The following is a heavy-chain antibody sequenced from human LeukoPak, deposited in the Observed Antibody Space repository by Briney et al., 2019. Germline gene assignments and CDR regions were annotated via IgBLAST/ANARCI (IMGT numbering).Heavy chain of an antibody. D-gene: IGHD3-22*01. J-gene: IGHJ3*01. Sequence: ETLFLTCTVSGGSISSYYWSWIRQPPGKGLEWVSVIGASGADTYYSDSVKGRFTVSRDNSQNTLFLHMSSLRAEDTAVYFCARRPRDTSGYYLGAFHDWGQGTTVTVSS. CDR3: ARRPRDTSGYYLGAFHD. CDR1: GGSISSYY. CDR2: IGASGADT. V-gene: IGHV3-23*01.